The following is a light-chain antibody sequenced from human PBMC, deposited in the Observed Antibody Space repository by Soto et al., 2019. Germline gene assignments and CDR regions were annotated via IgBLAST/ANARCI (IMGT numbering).Light chain of an antibody. V-gene: IGKV3-11*01. Sequence: EIVLTQSPATLSLSPGERATLSCRASQSVSSYLAWYQQKPGQAPRLLIYDASNRATGIPARFSGSGYGTDYTLNISGLEPEDFAVYYCQQRSNWPPLTFGPGTKVDI. CDR2: DAS. CDR1: QSVSSY. J-gene: IGKJ3*01. CDR3: QQRSNWPPLT.